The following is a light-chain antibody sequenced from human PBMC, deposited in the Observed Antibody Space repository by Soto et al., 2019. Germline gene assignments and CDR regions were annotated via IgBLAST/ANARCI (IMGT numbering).Light chain of an antibody. J-gene: IGKJ1*01. CDR2: ATS. Sequence: EIVLTQSPGTLSLSPGERATLSCRPSQTISGSYLAWYQQKPAQAPSLLIYATSRRATRLPDRFSGSASETDFTLTISRLEPEDFAVFYCHHYGSSPWTFGQGTKVEIK. CDR3: HHYGSSPWT. CDR1: QTISGSY. V-gene: IGKV3-20*01.